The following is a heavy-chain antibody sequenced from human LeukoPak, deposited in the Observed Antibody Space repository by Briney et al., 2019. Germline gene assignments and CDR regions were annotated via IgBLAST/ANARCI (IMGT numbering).Heavy chain of an antibody. CDR1: GFTFSSYD. CDR3: AREDRRTVDY. J-gene: IGHJ4*02. Sequence: GGSLRLSCAASGFTFSSYDMHWVRQAPGKGLEWVAVIWYDGSNKYYADSVKGRFTISRNNSKNTLYLQMNSLRAEDTAVYYCAREDRRTVDYWGQGTLVTVSS. D-gene: IGHD3-16*02. V-gene: IGHV3-33*01. CDR2: IWYDGSNK.